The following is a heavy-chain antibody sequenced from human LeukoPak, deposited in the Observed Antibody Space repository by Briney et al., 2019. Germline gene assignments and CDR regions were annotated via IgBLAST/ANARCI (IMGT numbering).Heavy chain of an antibody. V-gene: IGHV4-59*01. CDR2: IYYSGST. Sequence: PSETLSLTCTVSGGSISSYYWSWIRQPPGKGLEWIGYIYYSGSTNYNPSLKSRVTISVDTSKNQFSLKLSSVTAADTAVYYCATGNCGGDCYSINYYYGVDVWGQGTTVTVSS. D-gene: IGHD2-21*02. J-gene: IGHJ6*02. CDR3: ATGNCGGDCYSINYYYGVDV. CDR1: GGSISSYY.